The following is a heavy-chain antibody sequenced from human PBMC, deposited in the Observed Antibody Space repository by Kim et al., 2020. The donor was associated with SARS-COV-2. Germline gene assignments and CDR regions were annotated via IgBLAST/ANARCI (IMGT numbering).Heavy chain of an antibody. D-gene: IGHD6-13*01. Sequence: SETLSLTCTVSGGSISSYYWSWIRQPPGKGLEWIGYIYYSGSTNYNPSLKSRVTISVDTSKNQFSLKLSSVTAADTAVYYCAREGGIAAALGGWTYGMDVWGQGTTVTVSS. CDR3: AREGGIAAALGGWTYGMDV. CDR2: IYYSGST. J-gene: IGHJ6*02. V-gene: IGHV4-59*13. CDR1: GGSISSYY.